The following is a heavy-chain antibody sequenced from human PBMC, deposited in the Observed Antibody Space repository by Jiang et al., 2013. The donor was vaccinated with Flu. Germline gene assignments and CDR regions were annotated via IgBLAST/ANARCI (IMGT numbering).Heavy chain of an antibody. Sequence: VQLLESGGGLVQPGGSLRLSCAASGFTFSSYAVTWVRQAPGKGLEWVSAITGDGAGTFYADSVKGRFTISRDNSKNTLYLQMNTLRADDTAVYYCAKDPNGDFVGAFDFWGQGTMVTVSS. CDR2: ITGDGAGT. V-gene: IGHV3-23*01. D-gene: IGHD4-17*01. J-gene: IGHJ3*01. CDR3: AKDPNGDFVGAFDF. CDR1: GFTFSSYA.